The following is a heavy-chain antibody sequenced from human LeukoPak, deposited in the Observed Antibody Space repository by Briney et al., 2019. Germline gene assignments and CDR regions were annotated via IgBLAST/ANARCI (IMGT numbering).Heavy chain of an antibody. Sequence: GGSLRLSCAASGFTFSSYDMHWVRQATGKGLEWVSAIGTAGDTYYPGSVKGRFTISRENAKNSLYLQMNSLRAEDTAVYYCASPSGSYSRFDYWGQGTLVTVSS. J-gene: IGHJ4*02. CDR2: IGTAGDT. V-gene: IGHV3-13*01. CDR3: ASPSGSYSRFDY. CDR1: GFTFSSYD. D-gene: IGHD1-26*01.